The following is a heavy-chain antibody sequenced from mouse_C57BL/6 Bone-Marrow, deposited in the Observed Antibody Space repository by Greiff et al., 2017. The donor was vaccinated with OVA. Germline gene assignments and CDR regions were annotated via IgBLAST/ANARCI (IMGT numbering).Heavy chain of an antibody. Sequence: VQLKESGPVLVKPGASVKMSCKASGYTFTDYYMNWVKQSHGKSLEWIGVINPYNGGTSYNQKFKGKATLTVDKSSSTAYMELNSLTSEDSAVYYCARIYDGYPTWFAYWGQGTLVTVSA. J-gene: IGHJ3*01. CDR1: GYTFTDYY. D-gene: IGHD2-3*01. CDR2: INPYNGGT. V-gene: IGHV1-19*01. CDR3: ARIYDGYPTWFAY.